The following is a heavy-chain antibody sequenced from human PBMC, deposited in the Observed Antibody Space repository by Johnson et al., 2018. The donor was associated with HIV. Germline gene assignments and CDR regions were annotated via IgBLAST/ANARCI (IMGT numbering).Heavy chain of an antibody. CDR3: AQEGPLTVTTVMDAFDI. J-gene: IGHJ3*02. D-gene: IGHD4-17*01. Sequence: QMQLVESGGGVVQPGRSLRLSCAASGFTFSSYAMHWVRQAPGKGLEWVAVISYDGGNKYYADSVKGRFTISRDNSKNTLYLQMNSLRAEDTAVYYCAQEGPLTVTTVMDAFDIWGQGTMVTVSS. CDR2: ISYDGGNK. CDR1: GFTFSSYA. V-gene: IGHV3-30-3*02.